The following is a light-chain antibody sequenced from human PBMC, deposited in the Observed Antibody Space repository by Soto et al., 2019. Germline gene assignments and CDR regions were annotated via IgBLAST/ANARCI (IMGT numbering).Light chain of an antibody. Sequence: DIVMTQSPLSLPVTPGEPASISCTSSQSLLHSNGYNYLDWYLQKPGQSPQLLIYLCSNRASGVPDRFSGSGSGTDFTLKISRVEAEDVGVYYCMQVLQTPLTFGPGTKVDIK. V-gene: IGKV2-28*01. CDR3: MQVLQTPLT. CDR1: QSLLHSNGYNY. CDR2: LCS. J-gene: IGKJ3*01.